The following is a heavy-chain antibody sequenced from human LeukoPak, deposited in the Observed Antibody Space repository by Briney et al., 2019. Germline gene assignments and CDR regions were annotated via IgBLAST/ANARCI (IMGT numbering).Heavy chain of an antibody. CDR1: GFTFSTYA. J-gene: IGHJ5*02. D-gene: IGHD3-22*01. Sequence: HPGGSLRLSCAASGFTFSTYAMHWVRQAPGKGLEWVTIISYDGSEKYYADSVKGRFTISRDNSKSTLYLQMDSLRAEDTAVYYCAKDLKRVRSYNWFDPWGQGTLVTVSS. V-gene: IGHV3-30*18. CDR3: AKDLKRVRSYNWFDP. CDR2: ISYDGSEK.